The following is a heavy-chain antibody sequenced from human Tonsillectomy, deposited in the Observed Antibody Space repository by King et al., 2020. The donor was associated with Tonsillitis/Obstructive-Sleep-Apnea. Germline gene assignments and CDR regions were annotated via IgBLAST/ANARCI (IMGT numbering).Heavy chain of an antibody. CDR1: GGSFSGYY. Sequence: VQLQQWGAGLLKPSETLSLTCAVYGGSFSGYYWSWIRQPPGKGLEWIGEINHSGSTNYNPSLKSRVTITVDTSKNQFSLKLSSVTAADTAVYYCARGPQRYCSSTSCYTLNCYYGMDVWGPGTTVTVSS. V-gene: IGHV4-34*01. CDR2: INHSGST. J-gene: IGHJ6*02. D-gene: IGHD2-2*02. CDR3: ARGPQRYCSSTSCYTLNCYYGMDV.